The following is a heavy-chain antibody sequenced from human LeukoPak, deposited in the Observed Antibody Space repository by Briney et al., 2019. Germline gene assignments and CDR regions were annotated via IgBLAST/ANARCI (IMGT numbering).Heavy chain of an antibody. J-gene: IGHJ4*02. D-gene: IGHD4-17*01. V-gene: IGHV3-30*02. CDR3: AKAVTVTTSVFVVGPPDY. CDR2: IRYDGSNK. Sequence: PGGSLRLSCAASGFTFSSYGMHWVRQAPGKGLEWVAFIRYDGSNKYYADSVKGRFTISRDNSKNTLYLQMNSLRAEDTAVYYCAKAVTVTTSVFVVGPPDYWGQGTLVTVSS. CDR1: GFTFSSYG.